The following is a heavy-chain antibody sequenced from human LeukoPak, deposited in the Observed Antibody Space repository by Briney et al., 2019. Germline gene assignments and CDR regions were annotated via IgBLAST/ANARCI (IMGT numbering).Heavy chain of an antibody. CDR1: GGTLSSYT. CDR3: AREYRWELPTQYYFDY. Sequence: SVKVSCKASGGTLSSYTISWVRQVPGQGLEWVGRIIPILGIANYAQKFQGRVTITADKSTSTAYMEVSSLRSGDTAVYYCAREYRWELPTQYYFDYWGQGTLVTVSS. J-gene: IGHJ4*02. D-gene: IGHD1-26*01. V-gene: IGHV1-69*04. CDR2: IIPILGIA.